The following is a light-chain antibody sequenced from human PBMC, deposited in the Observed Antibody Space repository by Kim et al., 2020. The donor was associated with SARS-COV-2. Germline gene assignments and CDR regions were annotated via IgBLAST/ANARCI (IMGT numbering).Light chain of an antibody. V-gene: IGLV1-51*01. CDR1: SSNIGNNY. CDR3: ETWDSSLSAVL. Sequence: KVTISGSGSSSNIGNNYVSWYQQVPGTSPKLLIFDNNRRPSGIPDRFSGSKSGTSATLGITGLQTGDEADYYCETWDSSLSAVLFGGGTQLTVL. J-gene: IGLJ2*01. CDR2: DNN.